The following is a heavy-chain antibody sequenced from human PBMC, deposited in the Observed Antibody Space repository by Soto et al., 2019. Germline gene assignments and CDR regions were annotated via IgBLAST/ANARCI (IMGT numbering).Heavy chain of an antibody. Sequence: QVQLVQSGAEVKKPGSSVKVSCKTSGGSFDTYAISWVRQAPGQGLEWVGGIIPVFGRVTYAQKFQGRVTITADASTITAYLALSRLRPDDTATYYCAALSLGSCITSSCPPEYWGQGTLVTVSS. CDR3: AALSLGSCITSSCPPEY. V-gene: IGHV1-69*12. J-gene: IGHJ4*02. D-gene: IGHD3-10*01. CDR2: IIPVFGRV. CDR1: GGSFDTYA.